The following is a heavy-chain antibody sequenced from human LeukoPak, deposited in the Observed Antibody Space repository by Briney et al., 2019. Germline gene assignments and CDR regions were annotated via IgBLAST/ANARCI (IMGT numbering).Heavy chain of an antibody. Sequence: QPGGSMRLSCAAYGFIFSTYGMHWVRQAPGKGLEWVAVISYDGSNKYYADSVKGRFTISRDNSKNTLYLQMNSLRAEDTAVYYCAKDFSRREPPDYWGQGTLVTVSS. D-gene: IGHD1-26*01. CDR2: ISYDGSNK. V-gene: IGHV3-30*18. CDR1: GFIFSTYG. CDR3: AKDFSRREPPDY. J-gene: IGHJ4*02.